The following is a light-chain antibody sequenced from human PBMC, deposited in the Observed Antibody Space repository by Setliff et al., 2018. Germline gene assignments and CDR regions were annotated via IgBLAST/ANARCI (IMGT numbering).Light chain of an antibody. CDR3: NAYTSRSTDV. Sequence: QSALTQPASVSGSPGQSITISCSGTSSDVGSYDLVSWYQQHPGKAPKLIIYSVSGRPSGVSHRFSGSKSDNTASLTISGLQAEDEADYYCNAYTSRSTDVFGSGTKVTV. V-gene: IGLV2-14*03. J-gene: IGLJ1*01. CDR2: SVS. CDR1: SSDVGSYDL.